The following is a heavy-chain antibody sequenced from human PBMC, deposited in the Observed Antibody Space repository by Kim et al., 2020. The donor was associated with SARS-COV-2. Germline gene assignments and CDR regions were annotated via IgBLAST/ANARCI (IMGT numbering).Heavy chain of an antibody. D-gene: IGHD3-22*01. CDR2: IVGSSNYM. CDR1: GFDFSSYG. V-gene: IGHV3-21*01. J-gene: IGHJ4*01. CDR3: AIQPSNYYDSSGYFDY. Sequence: GGSLRLSCTGSGFDFSSYGMSWVRQAPGKGLEWVASIVGSSNYMYYADSVKGRFTISRDNAKNSLYLQMNSLRAEDTAVYYCAIQPSNYYDSSGYFDYWG.